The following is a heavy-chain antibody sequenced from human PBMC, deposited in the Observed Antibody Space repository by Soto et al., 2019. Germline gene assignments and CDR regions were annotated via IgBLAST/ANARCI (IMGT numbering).Heavy chain of an antibody. CDR2: IYRTGST. Sequence: SDSLSQSCAVAGGVFISNNWWTWVRQPPGQGLEWIGEIYRTGSTNYNPSLKSRVTISLDKSENQFSLKVTSLTAADTAVYYCASRDPGTSVDYWGQGTLVTVSS. V-gene: IGHV4-4*02. CDR1: GGVFISNNW. D-gene: IGHD1-7*01. CDR3: ASRDPGTSVDY. J-gene: IGHJ4*02.